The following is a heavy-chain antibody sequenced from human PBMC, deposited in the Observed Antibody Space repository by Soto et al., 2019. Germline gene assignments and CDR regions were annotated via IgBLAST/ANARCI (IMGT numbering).Heavy chain of an antibody. J-gene: IGHJ4*02. D-gene: IGHD5-12*01. CDR1: GGTFSSYA. CDR2: IIPIFGTA. Sequence: QVQLVQSGAEVTKPGSSVKVSCKASGGTFSSYAISWMRQAPGQGLEWMGGIIPIFGTANYAQKFQGIVTITADQSTGTAYMELSSLRSEATAVYYCARVAGWLQIPRFGYWGQGTLVTVSS. CDR3: ARVAGWLQIPRFGY. V-gene: IGHV1-69*01.